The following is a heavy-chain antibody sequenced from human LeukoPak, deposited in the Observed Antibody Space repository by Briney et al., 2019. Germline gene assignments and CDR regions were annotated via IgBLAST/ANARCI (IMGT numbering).Heavy chain of an antibody. V-gene: IGHV4-59*01. CDR1: GGSISSYY. D-gene: IGHD3-10*01. Sequence: SETLPLTCTVSGGSISSYYWSWIRQPPGKGLEWIGYIYYSGSTNYNPSLKSRVTISVDTSKNQFSLKLSSVTAADTAVYYCARDQIISDAFDIWGQGTMVTVSS. CDR3: ARDQIISDAFDI. CDR2: IYYSGST. J-gene: IGHJ3*02.